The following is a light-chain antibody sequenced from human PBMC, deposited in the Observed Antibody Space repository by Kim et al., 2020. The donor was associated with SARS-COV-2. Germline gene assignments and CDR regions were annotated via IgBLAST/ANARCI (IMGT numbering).Light chain of an antibody. CDR1: SSDVGGYNY. CDR2: DVS. Sequence: QSITISCTGTSSDVGGYNYVSWYQQHPGKAPKLMIYDVSNRPSGVPNRFSGSKSGNTASLTISGLQAEDEADYYCSSYTSSSTPGVFGGGTQLTVL. J-gene: IGLJ2*01. V-gene: IGLV2-14*03. CDR3: SSYTSSSTPGV.